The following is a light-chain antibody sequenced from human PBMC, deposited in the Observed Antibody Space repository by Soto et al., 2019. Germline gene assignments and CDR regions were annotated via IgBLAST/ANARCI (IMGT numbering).Light chain of an antibody. CDR2: KAS. J-gene: IGKJ1*01. CDR1: QSIDSW. V-gene: IGKV1-5*03. Sequence: DIQMTQSPSTLSASVGDRVTITCRVSQSIDSWLAWYQHKPGKAPKLLIFKASTLETGAPSRFSGSGSDTAFTLTIRTLQTDHSATYHCQQYNSESFGQGTKVDIK. CDR3: QQYNSES.